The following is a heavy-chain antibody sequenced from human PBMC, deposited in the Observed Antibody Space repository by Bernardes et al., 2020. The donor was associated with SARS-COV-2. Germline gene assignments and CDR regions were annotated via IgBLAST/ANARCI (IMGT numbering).Heavy chain of an antibody. V-gene: IGHV1-2*02. Sequence: ASVKVSCKASGYTFTGYYIHWVRLAPGQGLEWMGWFNPNSGGTNYAQKFQGRVTMTRDTSISTAYLELSSLRSDDTAVYYCALPPTNYDRYAMDVWGQGTTVTVSS. CDR2: FNPNSGGT. J-gene: IGHJ6*02. CDR1: GYTFTGYY. D-gene: IGHD3-22*01. CDR3: ALPPTNYDRYAMDV.